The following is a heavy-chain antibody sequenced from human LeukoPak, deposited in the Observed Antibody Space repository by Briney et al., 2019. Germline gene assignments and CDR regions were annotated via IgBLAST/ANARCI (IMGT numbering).Heavy chain of an antibody. CDR3: ARATCSGGSCYSY. CDR1: GFTFSSYE. D-gene: IGHD2-15*01. V-gene: IGHV3-48*03. CDR2: ISSSGSTI. Sequence: PGGSLRLSCAASGFTFSSYEMNWVRQAPGKGLEWVSYISSSGSTIYYADSVKGRFTISRDNAKNSLYLQMNSLRAEDTAVYYCARATCSGGSCYSYWGQGTLVTVSS. J-gene: IGHJ4*02.